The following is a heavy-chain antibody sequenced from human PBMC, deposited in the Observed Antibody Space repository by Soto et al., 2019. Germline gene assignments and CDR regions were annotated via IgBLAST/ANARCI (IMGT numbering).Heavy chain of an antibody. J-gene: IGHJ6*02. CDR2: IDPSDSYT. D-gene: IGHD1-26*01. CDR1: GYSFTSYW. V-gene: IGHV5-10-1*01. Sequence: PGESLKISCKGSGYSFTSYWISWVRQMPGKGLEWMGRIDPSDSYTNYSPSFQGHVTISADKSISTAYLQWSSRKASDTAMYYCAQTKSGSYSSGGMDVWGQGTTVTVSS. CDR3: AQTKSGSYSSGGMDV.